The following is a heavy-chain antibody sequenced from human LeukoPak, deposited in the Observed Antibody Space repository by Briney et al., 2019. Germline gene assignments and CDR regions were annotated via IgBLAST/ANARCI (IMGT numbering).Heavy chain of an antibody. J-gene: IGHJ5*02. CDR2: IYYSGDT. Sequence: PSQTLSLTCTVSGGSISTGGYYWSWIRQHPGRGLEWIGCIYYSGDTYYNPSLKSRVTLSVDTSKNQFSLRLSSVTAADTAVYYCARMGDYYDFTPWGQGTLVTVSS. D-gene: IGHD3-3*01. CDR1: GGSISTGGYY. V-gene: IGHV4-31*03. CDR3: ARMGDYYDFTP.